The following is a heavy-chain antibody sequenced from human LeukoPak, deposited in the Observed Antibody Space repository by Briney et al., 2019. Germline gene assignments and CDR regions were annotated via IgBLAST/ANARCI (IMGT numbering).Heavy chain of an antibody. J-gene: IGHJ4*02. V-gene: IGHV4-34*01. CDR2: INHSGST. D-gene: IGHD5-12*01. Sequence: SETLSLTCAVYGGSFSGYYWSWIRQPPGKGLEWIGEINHSGSTNYNPSPKSRVTISVDTSKNQFSLKLSSVTAADTAVYYCARVRGYGYRSDYWGQGTLVTVSS. CDR3: ARVRGYGYRSDY. CDR1: GGSFSGYY.